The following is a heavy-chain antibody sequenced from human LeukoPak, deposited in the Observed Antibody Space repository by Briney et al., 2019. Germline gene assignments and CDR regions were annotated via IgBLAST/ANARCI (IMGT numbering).Heavy chain of an antibody. J-gene: IGHJ4*02. Sequence: PGGSLRLSCAASEFTFRSYGMHWVRQAPGKGLEWVAVISYDGSNKYYADSVKGRFTISRDNSKNTLYLQMNSLRAEDTAVYYCAKGNAKSIAAPGWLDHWGQGTLVTVSS. CDR1: EFTFRSYG. CDR2: ISYDGSNK. D-gene: IGHD6-6*01. V-gene: IGHV3-30*18. CDR3: AKGNAKSIAAPGWLDH.